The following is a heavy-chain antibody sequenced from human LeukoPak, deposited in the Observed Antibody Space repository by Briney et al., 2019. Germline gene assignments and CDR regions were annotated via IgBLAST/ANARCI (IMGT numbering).Heavy chain of an antibody. J-gene: IGHJ6*02. CDR2: ISGSGGST. Sequence: GGSLRLSCAASGFTFSSYAMSWVRQAPGKGLEWVSAISGSGGSTYYADSVKGRFTISRDNSKNTLYLQMNSLRAEDTAVYYCARESSGGLLEWLPYYYYGMDVWGQGTTVTVSS. D-gene: IGHD3-3*01. CDR3: ARESSGGLLEWLPYYYYGMDV. CDR1: GFTFSSYA. V-gene: IGHV3-23*01.